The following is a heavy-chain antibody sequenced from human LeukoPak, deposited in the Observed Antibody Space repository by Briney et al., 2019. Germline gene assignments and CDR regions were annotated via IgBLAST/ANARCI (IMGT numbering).Heavy chain of an antibody. CDR1: GYTFTGYY. Sequence: ASVKVSCKASGYTFTGYYMHWVRQAPGQGLEWMGWINPNSGGTNYAQKLQGRVTMTTDTSTSTAYMELRSLRSDDTAVYYCARDLSVIVSVFDAFDIWGQGTMVTVSS. CDR2: INPNSGGT. D-gene: IGHD2-21*01. CDR3: ARDLSVIVSVFDAFDI. J-gene: IGHJ3*02. V-gene: IGHV1-2*02.